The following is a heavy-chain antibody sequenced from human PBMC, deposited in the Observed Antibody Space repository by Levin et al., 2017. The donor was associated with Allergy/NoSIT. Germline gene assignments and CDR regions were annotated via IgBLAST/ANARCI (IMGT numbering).Heavy chain of an antibody. CDR1: GFTFSSYW. J-gene: IGHJ4*02. CDR3: ARDGRNWNDVGLLDY. Sequence: GGSLRLSCAASGFTFSSYWMSWVRQAPGKGLEWVANIKQDGSEKYYVDSVKGRFTISRDNAKNSLYLQMNSLRAEDTAVYYCARDGRNWNDVGLLDYWGQGTLVTVSS. CDR2: IKQDGSEK. D-gene: IGHD1-1*01. V-gene: IGHV3-7*01.